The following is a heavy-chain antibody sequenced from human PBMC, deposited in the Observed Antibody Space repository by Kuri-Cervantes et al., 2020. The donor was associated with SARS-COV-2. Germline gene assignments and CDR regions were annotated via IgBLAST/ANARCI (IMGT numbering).Heavy chain of an antibody. CDR2: IYYSGST. V-gene: IGHV4-39*01. D-gene: IGHD5-24*01. CDR3: ARVSMAGNDYGDY. CDR1: GGSISSSSYY. Sequence: SETLSLTCTVSGGSISSSSYYWGWIRQPPGKGLEWIGSIYYSGSTYYNPSLKSRVTISVDTSKNQFSLKLSSVTAADTAVYYCARVSMAGNDYGDYWGQGTLVTVSS. J-gene: IGHJ4*02.